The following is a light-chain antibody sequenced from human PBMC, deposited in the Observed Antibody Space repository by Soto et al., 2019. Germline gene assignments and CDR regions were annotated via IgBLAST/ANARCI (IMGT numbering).Light chain of an antibody. CDR1: SSDVGLYDY. J-gene: IGLJ1*01. Sequence: LTQPASLSGSPGQSITISCTGTSSDVGLYDYVSWYQQHPGKAPQLMIYAVSNRPSGVSNRFSASKSGNTASLFISGLPAEDESDYYCSSYTSDRSYVFGSGTKVTVL. V-gene: IGLV2-14*01. CDR2: AVS. CDR3: SSYTSDRSYV.